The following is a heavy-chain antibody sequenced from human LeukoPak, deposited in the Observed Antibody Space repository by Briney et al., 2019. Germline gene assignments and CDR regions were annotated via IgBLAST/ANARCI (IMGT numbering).Heavy chain of an antibody. J-gene: IGHJ4*02. CDR1: GFNFRSNG. CDR3: ARGGTSAAGIDY. D-gene: IGHD6-13*01. CDR2: IWYDGSNK. Sequence: GGSLRLSCAASGFNFRSNGVYWVRQAPGKGLEWVAVIWYDGSNKYYGDSVKGRFTVSRDNSKNTLYLQMNSLRAEDTAVYYCARGGTSAAGIDYWGQGTLVTVSS. V-gene: IGHV3-33*07.